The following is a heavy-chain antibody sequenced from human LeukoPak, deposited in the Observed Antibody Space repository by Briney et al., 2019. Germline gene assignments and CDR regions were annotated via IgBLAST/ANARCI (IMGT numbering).Heavy chain of an antibody. CDR2: IETGGST. CDR1: GFSVRSNY. Sequence: GGSLRLSCAASGFSVRSNYMSWVRQAPGKGLEYVSSIETGGSTHYADSVKGRFTISRDTSKNKLYLQMHSLRAEDTAAYYCARDRGFFGEPDFYHAMDVWGQGTTVTVSS. CDR3: ARDRGFFGEPDFYHAMDV. J-gene: IGHJ6*02. D-gene: IGHD3-10*01. V-gene: IGHV3-66*01.